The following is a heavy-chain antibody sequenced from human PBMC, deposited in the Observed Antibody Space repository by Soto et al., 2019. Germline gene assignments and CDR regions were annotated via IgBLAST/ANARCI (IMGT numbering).Heavy chain of an antibody. CDR1: GGSISSGGYY. CDR2: IYYSGST. D-gene: IGHD2-2*01. Sequence: PSETLSLTCTVSGGSISSGGYYWSWIRQHPGKGLEWIGYIYYSGSTYYNPSLKSRVTISVDTPKNQFSLKLSSVTAADTAVYYCARVDRSPYCSSTSCSWADAFDIWGQGTMVTVSS. CDR3: ARVDRSPYCSSTSCSWADAFDI. V-gene: IGHV4-31*03. J-gene: IGHJ3*02.